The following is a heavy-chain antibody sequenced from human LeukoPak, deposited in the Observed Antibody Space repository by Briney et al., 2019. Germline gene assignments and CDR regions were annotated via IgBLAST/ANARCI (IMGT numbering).Heavy chain of an antibody. CDR1: GFTFGDYS. CDR2: IRSKAHGGTT. J-gene: IGHJ4*02. D-gene: IGHD3-3*01. V-gene: IGHV3-49*04. Sequence: PGRSLRLSCTGSGFTFGDYSMNWVRQAPGKGLEWVAFIRSKAHGGTTEYAASVKGRFTFSRDDSRSVAYLQMNNLRTEDPAVYYCARDQVYYDFWSAYWGQGTLVTVSS. CDR3: ARDQVYYDFWSAY.